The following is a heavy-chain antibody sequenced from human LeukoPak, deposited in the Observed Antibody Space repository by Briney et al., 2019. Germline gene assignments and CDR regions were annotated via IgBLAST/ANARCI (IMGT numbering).Heavy chain of an antibody. V-gene: IGHV3-7*03. D-gene: IGHD3-10*01. CDR2: IKGDGSEK. Sequence: GGSLRLSCAASGFIFSSYWMTWVRQAPGKGLEWVANIKGDGSEKHYVDSVEGRFTISRDNAKKSLYLQMNSLRVEDTAVYYCGRAGTLWFGESRIDDWGQGTLVTVSS. CDR1: GFIFSSYW. CDR3: GRAGTLWFGESRIDD. J-gene: IGHJ4*02.